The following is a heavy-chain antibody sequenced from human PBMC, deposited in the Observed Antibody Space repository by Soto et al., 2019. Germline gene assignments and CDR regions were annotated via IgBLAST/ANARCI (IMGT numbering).Heavy chain of an antibody. CDR1: GYSFTSYW. J-gene: IGHJ6*02. Sequence: GESLKISCKGSGYSFTSYWISWVRQMPGKGLEWMGRIDPSDSYTNYSPSFQGHVTISADKSISTAYLQWSSLKASGTAMYYCATLAAAGTYYYYGMDVWGQGTTVTVSS. D-gene: IGHD6-13*01. V-gene: IGHV5-10-1*01. CDR3: ATLAAAGTYYYYGMDV. CDR2: IDPSDSYT.